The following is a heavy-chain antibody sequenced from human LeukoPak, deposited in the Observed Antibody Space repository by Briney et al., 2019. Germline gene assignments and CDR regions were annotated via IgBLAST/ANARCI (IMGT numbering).Heavy chain of an antibody. J-gene: IGHJ4*02. CDR3: ATDRGWRTSGYYLYYFEY. CDR1: GFIFTNYF. V-gene: IGHV3-7*01. CDR2: IKHDGSEK. Sequence: PGGSLRLSCAASGFIFTNYFMSWVRQAPGKGLEWVASIKHDGSEKYYVDSVRGQFTISRDNTMNSLYLQMSSLRAEDTAVYYCATDRGWRTSGYYLYYFEYWGQGTLVTFSS. D-gene: IGHD3-3*01.